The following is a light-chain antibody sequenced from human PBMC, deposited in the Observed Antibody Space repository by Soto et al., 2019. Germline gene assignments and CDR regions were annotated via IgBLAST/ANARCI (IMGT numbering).Light chain of an antibody. CDR1: SSNIGGNS. Sequence: QSVLTQPPSVSAAPGQKVTISCSGSSSNIGGNSVSWYRQLPGTAPKLLIYDDNKRPSGIPDRVSGSKSGTSATLAITGLQTGDEADYYCGTWDSSLAAFVFGSGTRSPS. CDR3: GTWDSSLAAFV. V-gene: IGLV1-51*01. CDR2: DDN. J-gene: IGLJ1*01.